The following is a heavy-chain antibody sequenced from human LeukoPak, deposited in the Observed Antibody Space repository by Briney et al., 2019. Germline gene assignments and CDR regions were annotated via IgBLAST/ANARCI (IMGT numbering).Heavy chain of an antibody. J-gene: IGHJ3*02. D-gene: IGHD2-2*02. V-gene: IGHV4-31*03. CDR2: IYYSGST. Sequence: SETLSLTCTVSGGSISSGGYYWSWIRQHPGKGLEWIGYIYYSGSTYYNPSLKSRVTISVDTSKNQFSLKLSSVTAADTAVYYCARPYCHSTNCYKFDAFDIWGQGTMVTVSS. CDR3: ARPYCHSTNCYKFDAFDI. CDR1: GGSISSGGYY.